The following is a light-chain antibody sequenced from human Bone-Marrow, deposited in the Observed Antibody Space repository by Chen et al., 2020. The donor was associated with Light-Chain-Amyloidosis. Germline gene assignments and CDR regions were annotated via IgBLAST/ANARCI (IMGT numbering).Light chain of an antibody. CDR2: RGT. Sequence: SYELTQPPSLSVSPGQTARITCSGDDLPTKYAYCYQQKPGQAPVLVIHRGTERPSGISERLSGSSSGTTATLTISGVQAEDEADYHCQSADSSGTYEVIFGGGTKLAVL. V-gene: IGLV3-25*03. CDR1: DLPTKY. J-gene: IGLJ2*01. CDR3: QSADSSGTYEVI.